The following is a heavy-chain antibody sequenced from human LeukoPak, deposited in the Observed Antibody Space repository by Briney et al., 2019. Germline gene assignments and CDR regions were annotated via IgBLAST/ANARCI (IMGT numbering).Heavy chain of an antibody. Sequence: PGGSLRLSCSASGFTFSNYAMSWVRQAPGKGLEWVSVFSRSGGKTYYADSVKGRFTISRDNSKNTLYLQMNSLRVEDTAVYYCAKGQEWELPLDYWGQGTLVTVST. CDR2: FSRSGGKT. CDR1: GFTFSNYA. J-gene: IGHJ4*02. CDR3: AKGQEWELPLDY. D-gene: IGHD1-26*01. V-gene: IGHV3-23*01.